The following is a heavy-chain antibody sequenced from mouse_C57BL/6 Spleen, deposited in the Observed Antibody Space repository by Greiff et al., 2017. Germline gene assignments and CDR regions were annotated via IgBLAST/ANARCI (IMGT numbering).Heavy chain of an antibody. J-gene: IGHJ2*01. D-gene: IGHD2-1*01. Sequence: QVQLQQPGAELVKPGASVKMSCKASGYTFTSYWITWVKQRPGQGLEWIGDIYPGSGSTNYNEKFKSKATLTVGTSSSTAYMQLSSLTSEDSAVYYCARSLYDYWGQGTTLTVSS. CDR3: ARSLYDY. CDR1: GYTFTSYW. CDR2: IYPGSGST. V-gene: IGHV1-55*01.